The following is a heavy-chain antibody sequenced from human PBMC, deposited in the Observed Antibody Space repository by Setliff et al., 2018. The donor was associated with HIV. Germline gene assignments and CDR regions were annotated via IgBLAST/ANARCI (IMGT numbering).Heavy chain of an antibody. J-gene: IGHJ4*02. CDR2: ISYSGKT. D-gene: IGHD2-2*01. V-gene: IGHV4-39*02. Sequence: SETLSLTCTVSGVPTSASTYYWGRIRQPPGKGLDWIGYISYSGKTYYNPSLKSRVTISVDTSNNHFSLRLSSVTAADTAVYYCARPQYPGYYFDYWGQGTLVTVSS. CDR3: ARPQYPGYYFDY. CDR1: GVPTSASTYY.